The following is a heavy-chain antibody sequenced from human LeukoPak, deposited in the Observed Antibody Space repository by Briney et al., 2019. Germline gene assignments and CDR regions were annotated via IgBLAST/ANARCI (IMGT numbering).Heavy chain of an antibody. Sequence: ASVKVSCKASGYTFTNYYIHWVRQAPGQGLEWMGLINPGGGNTNYAQNFQGRVTMTRDTSASTVYMELNSLRSEDTAIYYCARIRDGYNDAYDIWGQGTVVTVPS. D-gene: IGHD5-24*01. CDR3: ARIRDGYNDAYDI. V-gene: IGHV1-46*01. CDR2: INPGGGNT. J-gene: IGHJ3*02. CDR1: GYTFTNYY.